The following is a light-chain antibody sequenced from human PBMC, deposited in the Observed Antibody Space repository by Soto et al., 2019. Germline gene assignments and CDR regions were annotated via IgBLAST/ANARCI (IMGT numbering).Light chain of an antibody. CDR2: GVS. CDR3: GQFVSSPPRT. CDR1: QSVGDTF. V-gene: IGKV3-20*01. Sequence: EIVLTQSPGTLSLSPGEKATLSCRASQSVGDTFLSWYQQKPGLAPRLLIYGVSNRATGLPDRFSGSGSGTNYILTISRLEPEDFALYYCGQFVSSPPRTFGQGTKVDIK. J-gene: IGKJ1*01.